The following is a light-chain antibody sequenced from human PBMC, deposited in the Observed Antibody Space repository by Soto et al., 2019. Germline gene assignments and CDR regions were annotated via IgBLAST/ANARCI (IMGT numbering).Light chain of an antibody. CDR1: QGVGST. Sequence: ETVMTQSPATLSVSPGERATLSCRASQGVGSTLAWYQQKPGQTPRLLIYGASTRATGIPARFSGSRSGTEFTLTINSLQSEDFAVYYCQQRSSWPLTFGQGTRLEIK. J-gene: IGKJ5*01. CDR2: GAS. CDR3: QQRSSWPLT. V-gene: IGKV3-15*01.